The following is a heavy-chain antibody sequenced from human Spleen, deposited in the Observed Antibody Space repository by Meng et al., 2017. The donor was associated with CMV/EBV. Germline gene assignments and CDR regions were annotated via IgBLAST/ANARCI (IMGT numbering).Heavy chain of an antibody. CDR1: GYTFSGYY. J-gene: IGHJ6*02. V-gene: IGHV1-8*02. D-gene: IGHD6-19*01. CDR2: MNPNSGDT. CDR3: ARGRWLEANGMDV. Sequence: ASVKVSCKTSGYTFSGYYMNWVRQTPGQGLEWMGWMNPNSGDTGYAQKFQGRVTMTRNTSISTAYMELSSLRSEDTAVYYCARGRWLEANGMDVWGQGTTVTVSS.